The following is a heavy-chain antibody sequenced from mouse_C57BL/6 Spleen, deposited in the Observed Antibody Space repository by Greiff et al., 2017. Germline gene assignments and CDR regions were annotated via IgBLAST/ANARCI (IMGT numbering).Heavy chain of an antibody. J-gene: IGHJ3*01. Sequence: VQLQQSGPELVKPGASVKISCKASGYTFTDYYMNWVKQSHGKSLEWIGDINPNNGGTSYNQKFKGKATLTVDKSSSTAYMELRSLTSEDSAVYYCASPDSSGYVLFAYWGQGTLVTVSA. CDR2: INPNNGGT. V-gene: IGHV1-26*01. CDR3: ASPDSSGYVLFAY. D-gene: IGHD3-2*02. CDR1: GYTFTDYY.